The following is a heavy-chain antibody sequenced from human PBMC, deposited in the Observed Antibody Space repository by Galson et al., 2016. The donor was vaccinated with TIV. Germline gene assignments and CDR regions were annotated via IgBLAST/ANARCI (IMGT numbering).Heavy chain of an antibody. Sequence: TLSLTCTVSGGSISTGDYYWSWIRQPPGKGLEWIGYIYYSGRTHYNPSLKSRGTISVDTSKNQFSMKLSAVTAADTAVYYCAREGCGGGPNCAIDYWGQGTLVTVTS. V-gene: IGHV4-30-4*08. CDR1: GGSISTGDYY. CDR3: AREGCGGGPNCAIDY. CDR2: IYYSGRT. D-gene: IGHD2-21*01. J-gene: IGHJ4*02.